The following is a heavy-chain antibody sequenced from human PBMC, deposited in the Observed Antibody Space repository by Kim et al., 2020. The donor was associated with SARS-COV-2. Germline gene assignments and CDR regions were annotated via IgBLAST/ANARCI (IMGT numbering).Heavy chain of an antibody. CDR2: ISYDGSNK. V-gene: IGHV3-30*18. CDR3: AKEHRTAAAGTNYYYGMDV. CDR1: GFTFSSYG. J-gene: IGHJ6*02. D-gene: IGHD6-13*01. Sequence: GGSLRLSCAASGFTFSSYGMHWVRQAPGKGLEWVAVISYDGSNKYYADSVKGRFTISRDNSKNTLYLQMNSLRAEDTAVYYCAKEHRTAAAGTNYYYGMDVWGQGTTVTVSS.